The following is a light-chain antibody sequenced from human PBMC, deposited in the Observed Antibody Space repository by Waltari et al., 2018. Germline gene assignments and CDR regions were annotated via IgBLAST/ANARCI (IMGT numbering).Light chain of an antibody. V-gene: IGKV3-20*01. CDR3: QQYDRSPET. CDR2: GAS. J-gene: IGKJ2*01. Sequence: EIVLTQSPGTLSLSPGERATLSCRSSQSIRSSYLAWYQQKPGQAPRLLIYGASSRATGIPDRFSGSGSGTDFTLTISRLEPEDFAVYYCQQYDRSPETFGQGTKLEIK. CDR1: QSIRSSY.